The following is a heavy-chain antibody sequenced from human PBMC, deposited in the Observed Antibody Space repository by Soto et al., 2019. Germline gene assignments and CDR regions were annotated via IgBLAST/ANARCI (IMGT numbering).Heavy chain of an antibody. CDR1: GGTFSSYT. J-gene: IGHJ4*02. D-gene: IGHD2-15*01. CDR2: IIPILGIA. Sequence: QVQLVQSGAEVKKPGSSVKVSCKASGGTFSSYTISWVRQAPGQGLEWMGRIIPILGIANYAQKFQGRVMITADKSTRTAYMELSSLRSEDTAVYYCARAFGRHNCSGGSCYSDYFDYWGQGTLVTVSS. V-gene: IGHV1-69*02. CDR3: ARAFGRHNCSGGSCYSDYFDY.